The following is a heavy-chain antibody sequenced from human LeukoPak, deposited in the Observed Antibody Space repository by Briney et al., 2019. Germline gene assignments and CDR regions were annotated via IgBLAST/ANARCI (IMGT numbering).Heavy chain of an antibody. CDR3: AKACSGGSCYWDY. CDR1: GFTFSSYA. Sequence: GKSLRLSCAASGFTFSSYAMSWVRQAPGKGLEWVSAISGSGGSTYYADSVKGRFTISRDNSKNTLYLQMNSLRAEDTAVYYCAKACSGGSCYWDYWGQGTLVTVSS. J-gene: IGHJ4*02. CDR2: ISGSGGST. V-gene: IGHV3-23*01. D-gene: IGHD2-15*01.